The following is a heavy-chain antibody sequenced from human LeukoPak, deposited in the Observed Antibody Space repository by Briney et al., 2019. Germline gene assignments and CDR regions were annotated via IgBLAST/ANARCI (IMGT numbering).Heavy chain of an antibody. CDR3: ARGLLWFGELSFDY. CDR1: GLTFSSYE. J-gene: IGHJ4*02. Sequence: GGSLRLSCAASGLTFSSYEMNWVRQAPGKGLEWVSYISSSGSTIYYADSVKGRFTISRDNAKNSLYLQMNSLRAEDTAVYYCARGLLWFGELSFDYWGPGTLVTVSS. D-gene: IGHD3-10*01. V-gene: IGHV3-48*03. CDR2: ISSSGSTI.